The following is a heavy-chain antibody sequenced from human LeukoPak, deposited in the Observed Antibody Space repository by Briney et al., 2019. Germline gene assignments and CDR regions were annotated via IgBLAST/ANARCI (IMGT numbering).Heavy chain of an antibody. J-gene: IGHJ4*02. CDR1: GFSFSNND. V-gene: IGHV3-23*01. D-gene: IGHD1-26*01. CDR3: ARRGTYFGGFDY. CDR2: ISSSGDST. Sequence: GGSLRLSCSASGFSFSNNDMSWVRQAPGKGLEWVSGISSSGDSTNYGDSVKGRFTISRDNSKNRLYLQMNSLRVEDTAVYYCARRGTYFGGFDYWGQGTLVTVPS.